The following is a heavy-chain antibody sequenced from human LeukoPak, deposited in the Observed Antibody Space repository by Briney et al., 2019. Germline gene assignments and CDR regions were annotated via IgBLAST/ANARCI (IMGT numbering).Heavy chain of an antibody. V-gene: IGHV4-59*01. D-gene: IGHD3-3*01. CDR3: ARGVELEWLWDYYYYMDV. J-gene: IGHJ6*03. CDR2: IYYSGST. CDR1: GGSFSGYY. Sequence: SETLSLTCAVYGGSFSGYYWSWIRQPPGKGLEWIGYIYYSGSTNYNPSLKSRVTISVDTSKNQFSLKLSSVTAADTAVYYCARGVELEWLWDYYYYMDVWGKGTTVTVSS.